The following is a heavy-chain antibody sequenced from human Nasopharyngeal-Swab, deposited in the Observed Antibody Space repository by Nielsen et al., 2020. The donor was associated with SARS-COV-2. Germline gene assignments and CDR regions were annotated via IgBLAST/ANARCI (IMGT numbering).Heavy chain of an antibody. CDR3: AREIRGSGSYQNWFDP. D-gene: IGHD3-10*01. V-gene: IGHV3-21*01. Sequence: GGSLRLPCAASGFTFSSYGINWVRQAPGQGLEWVSFISSSSTYIYYADSVKGRFTISRDNAKNSLYLQMNSLRAEDTAIYYCAREIRGSGSYQNWFDPWGQGTLVTVSS. CDR1: GFTFSSYG. J-gene: IGHJ5*02. CDR2: ISSSSTYI.